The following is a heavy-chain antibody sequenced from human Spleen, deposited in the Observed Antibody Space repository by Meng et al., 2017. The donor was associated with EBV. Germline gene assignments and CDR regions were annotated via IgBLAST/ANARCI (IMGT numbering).Heavy chain of an antibody. D-gene: IGHD3-22*01. J-gene: IGHJ4*02. Sequence: QVQLVHTGSAVKKAGASVKVSCKASGYTLSSYGITWVRQAPGQGLEWMGWISAYNGATNYAQKFQGRVTMTTDTSTSTAYMELRSLRSDDTAVYYCARDQDSSGYLYYFDFWGQGTLVTVSS. V-gene: IGHV1-18*01. CDR3: ARDQDSSGYLYYFDF. CDR2: ISAYNGAT. CDR1: GYTLSSYG.